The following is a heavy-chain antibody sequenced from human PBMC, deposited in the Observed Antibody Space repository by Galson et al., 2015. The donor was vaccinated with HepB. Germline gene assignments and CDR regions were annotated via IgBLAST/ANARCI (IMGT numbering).Heavy chain of an antibody. D-gene: IGHD3-10*01. V-gene: IGHV1-46*01. J-gene: IGHJ5*02. Sequence: SVKVSCKASGYTFTSYYIHWVRQAPGQGLEWMGIIDPSGGSTSYARNFQGRVAMTTDTSTSTAYMELRSLRSDDTAVYYCARDLYPYYGSAAWGQGTLVTVSS. CDR3: ARDLYPYYGSAA. CDR1: GYTFTSYY. CDR2: IDPSGGST.